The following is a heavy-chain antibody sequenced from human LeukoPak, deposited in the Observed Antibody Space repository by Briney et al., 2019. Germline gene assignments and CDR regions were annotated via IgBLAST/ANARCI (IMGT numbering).Heavy chain of an antibody. D-gene: IGHD6-19*01. V-gene: IGHV5-51*01. CDR1: GYRYSYYW. CDR2: IYGGDSET. CDR3: ARTTTYSSGWYGAY. Sequence: GESLKISCKGSGYRYSYYWIGWVRQTPGKGPEWMGIIYGGDSETRYSPSLQGQVTISADKSINTAYLQWSSLKASDTAMYYCARTTTYSSGWYGAYWGQGTLVTVSS. J-gene: IGHJ4*02.